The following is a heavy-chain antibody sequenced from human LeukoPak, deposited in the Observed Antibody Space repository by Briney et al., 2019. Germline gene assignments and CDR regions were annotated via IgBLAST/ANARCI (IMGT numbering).Heavy chain of an antibody. CDR1: GGSISSYY. J-gene: IGHJ4*02. V-gene: IGHV4-59*01. Sequence: PSETLSLTCTVSGGSISSYYWSWIRQPPGKGLEWIGYIYYSGSTNYNPSLKSRVTISVDTSKNQFSLKLSSVAAADTAVYYCARGIAAAEDYWGQGTLVTVSS. CDR3: ARGIAAAEDY. D-gene: IGHD6-13*01. CDR2: IYYSGST.